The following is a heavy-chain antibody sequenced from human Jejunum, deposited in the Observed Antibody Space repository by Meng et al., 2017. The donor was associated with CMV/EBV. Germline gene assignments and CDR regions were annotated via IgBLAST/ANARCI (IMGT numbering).Heavy chain of an antibody. Sequence: TCPVSGGSISGNYWSCIRQPPGKGLEWIGYIYYSGSTKYNPSLKSRVTMSVDTSKSQFSLKVTSVTAADTAMYYCARDTYYYGMDVWGQGTTVTVSS. J-gene: IGHJ6*02. CDR2: IYYSGST. D-gene: IGHD2-21*01. V-gene: IGHV4-59*13. CDR3: ARDTYYYGMDV. CDR1: GGSISGNY.